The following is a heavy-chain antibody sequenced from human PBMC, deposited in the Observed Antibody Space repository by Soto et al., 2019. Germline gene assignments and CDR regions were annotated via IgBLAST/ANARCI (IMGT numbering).Heavy chain of an antibody. V-gene: IGHV4-39*01. D-gene: IGHD2-21*02. CDR1: GESISSSSYY. CDR3: ARQRTTVVTQAYFHH. CDR2: IYYSGRT. J-gene: IGHJ4*02. Sequence: LSLTCIVSGESISSSSYYWGWIRQPPGKGLEWIGSIYYSGRTYYNPSFKSRVTISIDTSKNQFSLKLSSVTATDTAVYYCARQRTTVVTQAYFHHWGQGALVTVSS.